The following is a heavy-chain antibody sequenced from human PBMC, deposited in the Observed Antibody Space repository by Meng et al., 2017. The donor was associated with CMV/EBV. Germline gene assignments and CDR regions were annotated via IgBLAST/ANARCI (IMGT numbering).Heavy chain of an antibody. CDR2: ISSSGSTI. Sequence: GGSLRLSCAASGFTFSSYEMNWVRQAPGKGLEWVSYISSSGSTIYYADSVKGRFTIPRDNAKNSLYLQMNSLRAEDTAVYYCARGPLRPYSSSSGSGYFDYWGQGTLVTVSS. J-gene: IGHJ4*02. V-gene: IGHV3-48*03. CDR1: GFTFSSYE. D-gene: IGHD6-6*01. CDR3: ARGPLRPYSSSSGSGYFDY.